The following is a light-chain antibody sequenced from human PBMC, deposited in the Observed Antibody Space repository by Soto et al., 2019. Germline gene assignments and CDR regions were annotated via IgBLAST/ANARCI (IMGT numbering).Light chain of an antibody. CDR3: QQYYNWPPYT. CDR2: SAS. CDR1: QSVDTN. Sequence: EVVMTQSPATLSVSPGDRATLSCRASQSVDTNVVWYQQKPGQPPRLLVHSASIRATGVPARFTGIGSGTDCTLTISGLQSDDYAIYYCQQYYNWPPYTFGPGTRLQIK. J-gene: IGKJ2*01. V-gene: IGKV3-15*01.